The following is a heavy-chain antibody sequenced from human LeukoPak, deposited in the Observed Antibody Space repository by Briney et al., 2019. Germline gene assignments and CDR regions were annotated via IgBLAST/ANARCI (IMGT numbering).Heavy chain of an antibody. CDR3: ARSDYYYMDV. V-gene: IGHV4-59*01. J-gene: IGHJ6*03. CDR1: GGSISSYY. CDR2: IYYSGST. Sequence: PSETLSLTCTVSGGSISSYYWSWIRQPPGKGLEWIGYIYYSGSTNYNPSLKSRVTISVDTSKNQFSLRLSSVTAADTAVYYCARSDYYYMDVWGKGTTVTVSS.